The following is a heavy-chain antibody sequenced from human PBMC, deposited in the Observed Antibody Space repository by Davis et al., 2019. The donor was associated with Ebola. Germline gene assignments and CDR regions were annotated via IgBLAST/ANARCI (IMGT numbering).Heavy chain of an antibody. CDR1: GFTFSSYS. Sequence: GESLKISCAASGFTFSSYSMNWVRQAPGKGLEWVSYISSSSSTIYYADSVKGRFTISRDNAKNSLYLQMNSLRDEDTAVYYCARGDFWSGYYPHGMDVWGKGTTVTVSS. D-gene: IGHD3-3*01. CDR3: ARGDFWSGYYPHGMDV. V-gene: IGHV3-48*02. J-gene: IGHJ6*04. CDR2: ISSSSSTI.